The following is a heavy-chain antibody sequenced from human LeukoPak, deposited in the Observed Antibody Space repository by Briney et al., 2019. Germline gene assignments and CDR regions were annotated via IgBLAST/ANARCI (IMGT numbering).Heavy chain of an antibody. J-gene: IGHJ6*02. CDR1: GFALSRHW. Sequence: GGSLRLSWAASGFALSRHWMTWVRQVPGRGPEWVANVNRDGSETYYLDSVKGRFTISKDNAKNSLYLQMNSLRAEDTALYHCARNNGMDVWGQGTTVIVSS. CDR3: ARNNGMDV. V-gene: IGHV3-7*03. CDR2: VNRDGSET.